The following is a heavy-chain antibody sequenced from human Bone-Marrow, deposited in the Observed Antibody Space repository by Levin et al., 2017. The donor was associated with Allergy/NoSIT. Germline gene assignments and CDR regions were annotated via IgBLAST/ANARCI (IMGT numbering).Heavy chain of an antibody. CDR2: IYYSGST. J-gene: IGHJ4*02. V-gene: IGHV4-59*01. CDR1: GGSISSYY. CDR3: ARVSRYSGYDLYFDY. D-gene: IGHD5-12*01. Sequence: SQTLSLTCTVSGGSISSYYWSWIRQPPGKGLEWIGYIYYSGSTNYNPSLKSRVTISVDTSKNQFSLKLSSVTAADTAVYYCARVSRYSGYDLYFDYWGQGTLVTVSS.